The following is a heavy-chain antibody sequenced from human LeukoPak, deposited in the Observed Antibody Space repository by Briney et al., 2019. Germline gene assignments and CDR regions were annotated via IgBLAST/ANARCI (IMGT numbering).Heavy chain of an antibody. V-gene: IGHV4-34*01. CDR2: INPGVNT. CDR1: GESFSGYY. D-gene: IGHD4/OR15-4a*01. J-gene: IGHJ4*02. CDR3: ARADGAQTFPFDY. Sequence: SETLSLTCAVYGESFSGYYWSWIRQPPGKGLQWIGEINPGVNTDYNPSLKSRVTISVDTSKNQFSLKLTSVTAADTAVYYCARADGAQTFPFDYWSLGTLVTVSS.